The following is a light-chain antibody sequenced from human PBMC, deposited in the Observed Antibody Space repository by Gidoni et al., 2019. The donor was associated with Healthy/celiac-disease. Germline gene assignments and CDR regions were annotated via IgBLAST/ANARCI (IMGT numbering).Light chain of an antibody. V-gene: IGKV1-33*01. CDR1: QDISNY. CDR2: DAS. CDR3: QQYDNLPYT. J-gene: IGKJ2*01. Sequence: DIQMTKSPSSLSASVGDRVTITCQASQDISNYLNWYQQKPGKAPKLLIYDASNLETGSPSRFIGSGSGTDFTFTIISLQPEDLATYYCQQYDNLPYTFGQGTKLEIK.